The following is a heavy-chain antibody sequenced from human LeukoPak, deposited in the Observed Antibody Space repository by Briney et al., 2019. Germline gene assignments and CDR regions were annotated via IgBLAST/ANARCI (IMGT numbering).Heavy chain of an antibody. D-gene: IGHD3-22*01. J-gene: IGHJ4*02. V-gene: IGHV1-18*01. CDR3: ARDSYYYDSSGYLDY. Sequence: ASVKVSCKASGYTFTSYGISWVRQAPGQGLEWMGWISAYNGNTNYAQKLQGRVTMTTDTSTSTAYMELRSLRSDGTAVYYCARDSYYYDSSGYLDYWGQGTLVTVSS. CDR2: ISAYNGNT. CDR1: GYTFTSYG.